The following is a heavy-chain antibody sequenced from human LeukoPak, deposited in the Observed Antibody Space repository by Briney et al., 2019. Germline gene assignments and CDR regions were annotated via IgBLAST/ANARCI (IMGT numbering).Heavy chain of an antibody. CDR2: ISWNSGSI. CDR3: AKDKRASSTAGNVHDY. CDR1: GFTFDDYA. Sequence: PGRSLRLSCAASGFTFDDYAMHWVRQAPGKGLEWVSGISWNSGSIGYADSVKGRFTISRDNAKNSLYLQMNSLRAKDTALYYCAKDKRASSTAGNVHDYWGQGTLVTVSS. J-gene: IGHJ4*02. V-gene: IGHV3-9*01. D-gene: IGHD6-13*01.